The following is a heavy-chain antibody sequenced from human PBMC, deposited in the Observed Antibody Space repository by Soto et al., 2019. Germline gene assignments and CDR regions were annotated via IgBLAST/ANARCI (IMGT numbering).Heavy chain of an antibody. Sequence: SETLSLTCTVSGGSISSSSYYWGWIRQPPGKGLEWIGSIYYSGSTYYNPSLKSRVTISVDTSKNQFSLKLSSVTAADTAVYYCLSWNDDSYYYYMDFSGKGIMVTVSS. CDR2: IYYSGST. V-gene: IGHV4-39*01. CDR1: GGSISSSSYY. D-gene: IGHD1-1*01. J-gene: IGHJ6*03. CDR3: LSWNDDSYYYYMDF.